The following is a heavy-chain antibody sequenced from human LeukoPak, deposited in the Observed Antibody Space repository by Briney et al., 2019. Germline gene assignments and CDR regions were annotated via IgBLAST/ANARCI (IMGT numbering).Heavy chain of an antibody. Sequence: SETLSLTCTVSGGSISSYYWSWIRQPPGKGLEWIGYIYYSGSTNYNPSLKSRVTISVDTSKNPFSLKLSSVTAADTAVYYCARGYYYGSGSYRNWFDPWGQGTLVTVSS. D-gene: IGHD3-10*01. V-gene: IGHV4-59*12. CDR3: ARGYYYGSGSYRNWFDP. CDR2: IYYSGST. J-gene: IGHJ5*02. CDR1: GGSISSYY.